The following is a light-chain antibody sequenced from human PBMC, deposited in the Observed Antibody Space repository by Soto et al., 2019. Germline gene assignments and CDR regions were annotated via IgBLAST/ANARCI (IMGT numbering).Light chain of an antibody. CDR1: QGISSD. CDR3: QQLNSYLSFT. V-gene: IGKV1-9*01. CDR2: AAS. Sequence: DIQLTQSPSFLSASVGDRVTITCRASQGISSDLAWYQQKPGKAPKLLIYAASTVQSGVPSRFSGSGSGTEFTLTISSLHPEDFATYYCQQLNSYLSFTFGPGTKVDIK. J-gene: IGKJ3*01.